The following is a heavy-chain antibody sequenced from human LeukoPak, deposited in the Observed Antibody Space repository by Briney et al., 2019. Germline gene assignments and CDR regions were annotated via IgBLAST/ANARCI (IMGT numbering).Heavy chain of an antibody. CDR3: ARDVLGGYDQEFDY. Sequence: ASVNVSCKASGYTFSGYYMHWVRQAPGQGGEWMGWINPNSGGTNYAQKFQGRVTMTRDTSISTAYMDLSRLRSDDTAVYYCARDVLGGYDQEFDYWGQGTLVTVSS. CDR2: INPNSGGT. J-gene: IGHJ4*02. V-gene: IGHV1-2*02. CDR1: GYTFSGYY. D-gene: IGHD5-12*01.